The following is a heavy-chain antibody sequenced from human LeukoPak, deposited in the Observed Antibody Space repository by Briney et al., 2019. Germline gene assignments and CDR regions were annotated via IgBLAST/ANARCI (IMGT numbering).Heavy chain of an antibody. J-gene: IGHJ4*02. V-gene: IGHV3-7*01. CDR2: IGQDGSEA. D-gene: IGHD1-26*01. CDR3: ARDKIVGATYLDY. CDR1: GFTFSNYW. Sequence: QSGGSLRLSCAASGFTFSNYWMSWVRQAPGKGLEWVANIGQDGSEAYYVDSVKGRFTISRDNAKNSLFLQMNSLRAEDTAVYYCARDKIVGATYLDYWGQGTLATVSS.